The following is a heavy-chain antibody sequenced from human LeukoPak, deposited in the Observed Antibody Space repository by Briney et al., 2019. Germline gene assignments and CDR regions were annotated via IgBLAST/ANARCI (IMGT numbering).Heavy chain of an antibody. V-gene: IGHV4-59*08. CDR1: GGSIRSYY. D-gene: IGHD5-24*01. Sequence: SETLSLTCTVSGGSIRSYYWSWIRQPPGKGLEWIGYIYYSGGTSYNPSLKSRVTISVDTSKNQFSLKLSSVTAADTAVYYCARGARAGYNLEPFDYWGQGTLVTVSS. CDR3: ARGARAGYNLEPFDY. J-gene: IGHJ4*02. CDR2: IYYSGGT.